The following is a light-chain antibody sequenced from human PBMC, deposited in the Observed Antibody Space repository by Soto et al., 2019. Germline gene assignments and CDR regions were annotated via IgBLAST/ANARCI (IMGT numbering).Light chain of an antibody. CDR3: QHYNSYSEA. CDR1: QSISSY. Sequence: DIQMTQSPSSLSASVGDRVTITCRASQSISSYINWYQQKPGKAPKLLIYDASSLESGVPSRFSGSGSGTEFTLTISSLQPDDFATYYCQHYNSYSEAFGQGTKVDIK. V-gene: IGKV1-5*01. J-gene: IGKJ1*01. CDR2: DAS.